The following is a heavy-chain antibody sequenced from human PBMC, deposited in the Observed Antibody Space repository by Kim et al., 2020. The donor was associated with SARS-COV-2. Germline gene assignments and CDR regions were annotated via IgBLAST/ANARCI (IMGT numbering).Heavy chain of an antibody. CDR3: ARERWATVGEGDGMDV. Sequence: SETLSLTCTVSGGSISSGGYYWSWIRQHPGKGLEWIGYIYYSGSTYYNPSLKSRVTISVDTSKNQFSLKLSSVTAADTAVYYCARERWATVGEGDGMDVWGQGTTVTVSS. CDR1: GGSISSGGYY. V-gene: IGHV4-31*03. J-gene: IGHJ6*02. D-gene: IGHD4-17*01. CDR2: IYYSGST.